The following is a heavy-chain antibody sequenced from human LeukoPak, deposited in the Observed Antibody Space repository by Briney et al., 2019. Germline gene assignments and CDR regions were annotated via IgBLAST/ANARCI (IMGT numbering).Heavy chain of an antibody. CDR3: ARVPRPYSGSYGSSYYYYYMDV. V-gene: IGHV4-31*03. CDR1: GGSLSSGGYY. J-gene: IGHJ6*03. CDR2: IYYSGST. D-gene: IGHD1-26*01. Sequence: SQTLSLTCTVSGGSLSSGGYYWSWIRQHPGKGLEWIGYIYYSGSTYYNPSLKSRVTISVDTSKNQFSLKLSSVTAADTAVYYCARVPRPYSGSYGSSYYYYYMDVWGKGTTVTVSS.